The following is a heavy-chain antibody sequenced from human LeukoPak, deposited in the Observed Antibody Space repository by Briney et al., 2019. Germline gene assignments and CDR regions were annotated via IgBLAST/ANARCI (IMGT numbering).Heavy chain of an antibody. Sequence: SETLSLTCTVSGDSISNRRNYWGWIRQSPGEGLEWIGTFYYGGSTYYSPSLKSRVSISADTSNNQFSLRLSSVTAADTAVYYCARRSLGTMVDYWGQGTLVTVSS. J-gene: IGHJ4*02. V-gene: IGHV4-39*01. CDR3: ARRSLGTMVDY. CDR2: FYYGGST. CDR1: GDSISNRRNY. D-gene: IGHD1-7*01.